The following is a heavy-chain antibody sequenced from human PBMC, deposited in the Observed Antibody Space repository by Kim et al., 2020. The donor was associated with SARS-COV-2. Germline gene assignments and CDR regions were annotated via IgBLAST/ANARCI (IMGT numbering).Heavy chain of an antibody. Sequence: SETLSLTCTVSGGSISSYYWSWIRQPPGKGLEWIGYIYYSGSTNYNPSLKSRVTISVDTSKNQFSLKLSSVTAADTAVYYCARHGDGYNWSDAFDIWGQGTMVTVSS. CDR1: GGSISSYY. CDR2: IYYSGST. V-gene: IGHV4-59*08. D-gene: IGHD5-12*01. J-gene: IGHJ3*02. CDR3: ARHGDGYNWSDAFDI.